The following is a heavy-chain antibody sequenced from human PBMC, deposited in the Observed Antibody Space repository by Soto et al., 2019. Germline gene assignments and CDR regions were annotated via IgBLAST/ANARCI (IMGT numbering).Heavy chain of an antibody. CDR1: GFTFSSYA. Sequence: GGSLRLSCAASGFTFSSYAMSWVRQAPGKGLEWVSAISGSGGSTYYADSVKGRFTISRDNSKNTLYLQMNSLRAEDTAVYYCAKDLDAEQLWQDKYYYYGMDVWGQGTTVTVSS. V-gene: IGHV3-23*01. CDR3: AKDLDAEQLWQDKYYYYGMDV. J-gene: IGHJ6*02. D-gene: IGHD6-13*01. CDR2: ISGSGGST.